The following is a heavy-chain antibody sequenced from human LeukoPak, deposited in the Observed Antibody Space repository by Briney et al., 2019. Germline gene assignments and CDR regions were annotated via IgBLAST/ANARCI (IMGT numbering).Heavy chain of an antibody. CDR3: ARDPYYYDSSGRV. CDR2: ISSSGSTI. CDR1: GFTFSDYY. V-gene: IGHV3-11*04. J-gene: IGHJ4*02. D-gene: IGHD3-22*01. Sequence: GGSLRLSCAASGFTFSDYYMSWIRQAPGKGLEWVSYISSSGSTIYYADSVKGRFTISRDNAKNSLYLQMSSLRAEDTAVYYCARDPYYYDSSGRVWGQGTLVTVSS.